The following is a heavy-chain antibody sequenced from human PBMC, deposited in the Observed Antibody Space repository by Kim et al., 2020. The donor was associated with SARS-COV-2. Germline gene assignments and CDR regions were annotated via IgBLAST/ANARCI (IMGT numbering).Heavy chain of an antibody. J-gene: IGHJ5*02. D-gene: IGHD2-2*01. CDR2: ISGSGGST. V-gene: IGHV3-23*01. Sequence: GGSLRLSCAASGFTFSSYAMSWVRQAPGKGLEWVSAISGSGGSTYYADSVKGRFTISRDNSKNTLYLQMNSLRAEDTAVYYCAKELVVVPAAMGNWFDPWGQGTLVTVSS. CDR3: AKELVVVPAAMGNWFDP. CDR1: GFTFSSYA.